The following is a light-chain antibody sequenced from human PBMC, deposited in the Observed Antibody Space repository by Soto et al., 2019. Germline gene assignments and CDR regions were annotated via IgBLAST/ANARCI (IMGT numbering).Light chain of an antibody. CDR3: CSYAGGGTSRV. J-gene: IGLJ1*01. CDR1: SSDVGSYNL. Sequence: QSVLTQPASVSGSPGQSITISCTGTSSDVGSYNLVSWYQQHPGKAPKLMIYEGSKRPSGVSNRFSGSKSGNTASLTISGLQAEDEADYYCCSYAGGGTSRVFGTGTKLTVL. V-gene: IGLV2-23*01. CDR2: EGS.